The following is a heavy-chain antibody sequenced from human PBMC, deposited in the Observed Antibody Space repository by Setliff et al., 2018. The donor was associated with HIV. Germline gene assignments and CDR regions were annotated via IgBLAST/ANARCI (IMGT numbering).Heavy chain of an antibody. CDR2: INAANGHA. CDR3: ARTDYDSGKSVLDS. CDR1: GFTFSKSA. D-gene: IGHD3-10*01. V-gene: IGHV1-3*01. J-gene: IGHJ5*01. Sequence: VKVSCKASGFTFSKSAIHWVRQAPGQRLELMAWINAANGHAKYSQKFQGRVTITRDTSATIAYMELSSLTSEDTALYFCARTDYDSGKSVLDSWGQGTLVTVSS.